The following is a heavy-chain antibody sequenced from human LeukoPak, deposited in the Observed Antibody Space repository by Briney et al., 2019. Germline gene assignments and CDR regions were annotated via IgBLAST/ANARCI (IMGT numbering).Heavy chain of an antibody. J-gene: IGHJ4*02. CDR2: ISAYNGNT. V-gene: IGHV1-18*01. CDR1: GYTFTSYG. Sequence: ASVKVSCKASGYTFTSYGISWVRQAPGQGLEWMGWISAYNGNTNYAQKLQGRVTMTTDTSTSTAYMELRSLRSGDTAVYYCARDLVVVVAATSSFDYWGQGTLVTVSS. D-gene: IGHD2-15*01. CDR3: ARDLVVVVAATSSFDY.